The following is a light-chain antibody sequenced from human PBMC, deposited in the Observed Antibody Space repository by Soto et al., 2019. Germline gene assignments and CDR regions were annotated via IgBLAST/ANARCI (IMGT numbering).Light chain of an antibody. Sequence: QSVLTQPPSASGSPGQSVTISCTGAGTDVGQYNYVSWYQQHPGKAPKLLIHHVSRRPSGVPARFSGSKSGNTAPLTVSGLQTEDEADYYCSSYGGFNNVLFGGGTKVTVL. CDR3: SSYGGFNNVL. V-gene: IGLV2-8*01. CDR1: GTDVGQYNY. CDR2: HVS. J-gene: IGLJ2*01.